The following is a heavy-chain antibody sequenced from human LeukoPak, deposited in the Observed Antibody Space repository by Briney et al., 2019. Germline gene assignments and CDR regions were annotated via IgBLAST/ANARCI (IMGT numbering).Heavy chain of an antibody. J-gene: IGHJ4*02. D-gene: IGHD2-21*01. V-gene: IGHV4-38-2*02. CDR2: IYHSGST. CDR1: GYSISSGYY. Sequence: SETLSLTCSVSGYSISSGYYWGWIRQPPGKALEWIGSIYHSGSTYYNPSLKSRVTISVDTSKNQFSLKLSSVTAADTAVYYCARSTVVNNLDDWGQGTLVTVYS. CDR3: ARSTVVNNLDD.